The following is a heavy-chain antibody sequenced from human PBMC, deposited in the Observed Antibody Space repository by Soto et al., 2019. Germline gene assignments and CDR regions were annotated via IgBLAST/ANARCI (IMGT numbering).Heavy chain of an antibody. J-gene: IGHJ4*02. Sequence: SETLSLTCTVSGGSISSYYWSWIRQPPGKGLEWIGYIYYSGSTNYNPSLKSRVTISVDTSKNQFSLKLSSVTAADTAVYYCARVNYDILTGYFLYFDCWGQGTLVTVSS. V-gene: IGHV4-59*01. CDR3: ARVNYDILTGYFLYFDC. D-gene: IGHD3-9*01. CDR1: GGSISSYY. CDR2: IYYSGST.